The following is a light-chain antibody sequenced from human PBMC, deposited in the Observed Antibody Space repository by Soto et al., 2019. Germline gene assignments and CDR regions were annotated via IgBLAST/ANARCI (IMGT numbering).Light chain of an antibody. CDR1: QGVGGW. V-gene: IGKV1-12*01. Sequence: IQMTQSPSSVSASVGDRCTMTCRASQGVGGWLAWYQQKPGKVPKLLIYATSSLHSGVPSRFSGSGSGTDFTLSISSLQPEDFATYYCQQTHSLPLSFGPGTKVDIK. CDR2: ATS. CDR3: QQTHSLPLS. J-gene: IGKJ3*01.